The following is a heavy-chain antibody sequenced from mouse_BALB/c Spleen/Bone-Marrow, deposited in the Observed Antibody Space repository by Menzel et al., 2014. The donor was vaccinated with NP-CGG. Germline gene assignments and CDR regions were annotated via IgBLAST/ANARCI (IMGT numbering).Heavy chain of an antibody. Sequence: VQVVESGDELVKPGASVKLSCKASGYTFTSFYMYWVKPRPGQGLEWIGGINPSNGGTNSNEKVKSKATLTLDKSSSTAYMHLSSLTSEDSAVYYFTRGSYGSSQYYFDYWGQGTTLTCSS. CDR3: TRGSYGSSQYYFDY. V-gene: IGHV1S81*02. CDR2: INPSNGGT. D-gene: IGHD1-1*01. CDR1: GYTFTSFY. J-gene: IGHJ2*01.